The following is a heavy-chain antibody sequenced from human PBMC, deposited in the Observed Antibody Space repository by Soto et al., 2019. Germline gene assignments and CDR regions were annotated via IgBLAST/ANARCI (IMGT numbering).Heavy chain of an antibody. CDR3: AKDRSGVLYVAGGMDV. CDR1: GFTFDDSA. Sequence: PGGSLRLSCVVSGFTFDDSAMHWVRQAPGKGLEWVSGISWNGGNMDYADSVKGRFTISRDNAKNSLFLQMHSLRPEDTAVYYCAKDRSGVLYVAGGMDVWGQGTTVTVSS. D-gene: IGHD6-19*01. V-gene: IGHV3-9*01. CDR2: ISWNGGNM. J-gene: IGHJ6*02.